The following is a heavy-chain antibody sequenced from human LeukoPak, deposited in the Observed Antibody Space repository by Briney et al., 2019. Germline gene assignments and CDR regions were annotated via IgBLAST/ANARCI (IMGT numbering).Heavy chain of an antibody. Sequence: GESLKISCKGSGYSFTSYWSSWVRQMPARGLEWMGRIDPSDSYTNYSPSFQGHVTISADKSISTAYLQWSSLKASDTAMYYCARWETTGYSSGWSDYWGQGALVTVSS. CDR2: IDPSDSYT. D-gene: IGHD6-19*01. V-gene: IGHV5-10-1*01. CDR1: GYSFTSYW. CDR3: ARWETTGYSSGWSDY. J-gene: IGHJ4*02.